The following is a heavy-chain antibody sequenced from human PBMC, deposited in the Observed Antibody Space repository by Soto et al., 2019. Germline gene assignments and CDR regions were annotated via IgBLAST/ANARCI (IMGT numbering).Heavy chain of an antibody. J-gene: IGHJ3*02. Sequence: GGSLRLSCAASGFTFSFYAMSWVRQAPGKGLEWVSSFSGSGGSTYYADSVRGRFTISRDNSKNTLYLQMNSLRAEDTAVYYCAKDVAVVVASTSDSENDVFDIWGQGTMVTVSS. CDR3: AKDVAVVVASTSDSENDVFDI. CDR2: FSGSGGST. V-gene: IGHV3-23*01. CDR1: GFTFSFYA. D-gene: IGHD2-15*01.